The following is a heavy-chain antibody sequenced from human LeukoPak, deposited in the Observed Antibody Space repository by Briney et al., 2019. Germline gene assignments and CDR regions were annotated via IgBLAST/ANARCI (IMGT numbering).Heavy chain of an antibody. D-gene: IGHD3-16*01. V-gene: IGHV3-72*01. J-gene: IGHJ3*02. Sequence: GGSLRLSCAASGFTFSDYILDWVRQAPGKGLEWVGRIRRGANSFTTEYAASVKGRFTISRDDSKNSLYLHMNSLKTEDTAVYHCSRDGGEGGNSAFDIWGQGTMVTVSS. CDR3: SRDGGEGGNSAFDI. CDR2: IRRGANSFTT. CDR1: GFTFSDYI.